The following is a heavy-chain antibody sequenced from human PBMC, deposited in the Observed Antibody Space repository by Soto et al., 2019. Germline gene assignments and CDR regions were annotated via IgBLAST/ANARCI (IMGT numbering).Heavy chain of an antibody. CDR2: ISGSGDST. V-gene: IGHV3-23*01. Sequence: EVQLLESGGGLVQPGGSLRLSCGASGFTFSSFAMSWVRQAPGKGLEWVSHISGSGDSTNYAGSVKGRFTICRDNSGGTLYLQMNGLSAEDTAVYYCARLPLYGSSSHPLDYWGPGTLVTVSS. J-gene: IGHJ4*02. D-gene: IGHD6-6*01. CDR1: GFTFSSFA. CDR3: ARLPLYGSSSHPLDY.